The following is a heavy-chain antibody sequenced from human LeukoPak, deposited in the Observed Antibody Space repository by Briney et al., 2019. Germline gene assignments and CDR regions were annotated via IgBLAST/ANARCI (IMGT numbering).Heavy chain of an antibody. CDR3: ARDRGLGELPSNWFDP. CDR2: ISYDGIDK. D-gene: IGHD3-10*01. J-gene: IGHJ5*02. V-gene: IGHV3-30*04. CDR1: GFTFASFA. Sequence: GGSLRLSCAASGFTFASFAMHWARQAPGKGLEWVAVISYDGIDKYYAHFVKGRFSISRDNAKSTLFLQMNSLRSDDTAVYYCARDRGLGELPSNWFDPWGLGTLVTVSS.